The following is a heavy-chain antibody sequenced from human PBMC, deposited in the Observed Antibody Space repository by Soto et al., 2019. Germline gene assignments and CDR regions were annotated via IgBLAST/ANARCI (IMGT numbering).Heavy chain of an antibody. CDR1: GGSISSGVYY. CDR3: ASIRGVSFGYYYYGMDV. D-gene: IGHD3-10*01. Sequence: SETLSLTCTVSGGSISSGVYYWSWIRQHPGKGLEWIGYIYYSGSTYYNPSLKSRVTISVDTSKNQFSLKLSSVTAADTAVYYCASIRGVSFGYYYYGMDVWGQGTTVTVS. CDR2: IYYSGST. J-gene: IGHJ6*02. V-gene: IGHV4-31*03.